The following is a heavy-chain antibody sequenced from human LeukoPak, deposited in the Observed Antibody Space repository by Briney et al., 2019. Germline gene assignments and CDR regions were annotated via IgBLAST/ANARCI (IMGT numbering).Heavy chain of an antibody. V-gene: IGHV1-24*01. Sequence: GASVNVSCKVSGYTLTELSMHWVRQAPGKGLEWMGGFDPEDGETIYAQKFQGRVTMTEDTSTDTAYMELSSLRSEDTAVYYCARGEQGDFWSGYGGGWGQGTLVTVSS. CDR3: ARGEQGDFWSGYGGG. CDR1: GYTLTELS. J-gene: IGHJ4*02. D-gene: IGHD3-3*01. CDR2: FDPEDGET.